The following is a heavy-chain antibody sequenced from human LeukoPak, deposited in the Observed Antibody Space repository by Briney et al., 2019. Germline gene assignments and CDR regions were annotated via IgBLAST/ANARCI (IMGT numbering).Heavy chain of an antibody. CDR3: ARDTLYYDFWSGYYTDYYYYYMDV. CDR2: ISSSSSYI. CDR1: GFTFSSYS. D-gene: IGHD3-3*01. V-gene: IGHV3-21*01. J-gene: IGHJ6*03. Sequence: GGSLRLSCAASGFTFSSYSMNWVRQAPGKGLEWVSSISSSSSYIYYADSVKGRFTISRDNAKNSLYLQMNSLRAEDTAVYYCARDTLYYDFWSGYYTDYYYYYMDVWGKGTTVTVSS.